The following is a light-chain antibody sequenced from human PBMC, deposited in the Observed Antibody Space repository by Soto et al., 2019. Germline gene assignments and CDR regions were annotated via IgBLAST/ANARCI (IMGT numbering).Light chain of an antibody. J-gene: IGKJ1*01. CDR3: QQYNNSSPWT. Sequence: EIEMTQSPATLSVSAGERATVPCRASQSVSNKLALFQQQPRQAPSHLLNGAATRANSNPARISSSGDATEDTLPTSSLQSEDDAVTYCQQYNNSSPWTFGQGTKVDIK. V-gene: IGKV3-15*01. CDR1: QSVSNK. CDR2: GAA.